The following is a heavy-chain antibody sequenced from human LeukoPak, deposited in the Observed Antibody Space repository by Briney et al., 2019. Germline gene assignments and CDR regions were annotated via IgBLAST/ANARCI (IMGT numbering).Heavy chain of an antibody. V-gene: IGHV3-66*02. Sequence: GGSLRLSCAAFGFTVSSNYMSWVRQAPGKGLEWVSVIYSGGSTYYADSVKGRFTISRDNSKNTLYLQMNSLRAEDTAVYYCARASPFFNYAFDIWGQGTMVTVSS. CDR2: IYSGGST. J-gene: IGHJ3*02. D-gene: IGHD1-7*01. CDR3: ARASPFFNYAFDI. CDR1: GFTVSSNY.